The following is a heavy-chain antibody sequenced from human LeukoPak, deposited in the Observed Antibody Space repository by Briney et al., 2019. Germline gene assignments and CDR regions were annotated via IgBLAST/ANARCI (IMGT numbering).Heavy chain of an antibody. CDR2: MNPNSGNT. J-gene: IGHJ3*02. CDR3: AREELTVTRAFDI. Sequence: GASVKVSCKASGYTFTSYDINWVRQATGQGLEWMGWMNPNSGNTGYAQKFQGRVTMTTDTSTSTAYMELRSLRSDDTAVYYCAREELTVTRAFDIWGQGTMVTVSS. D-gene: IGHD4-17*01. CDR1: GYTFTSYD. V-gene: IGHV1-8*02.